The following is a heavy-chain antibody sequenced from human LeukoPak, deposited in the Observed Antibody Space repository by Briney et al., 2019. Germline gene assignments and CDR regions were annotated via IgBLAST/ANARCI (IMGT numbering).Heavy chain of an antibody. CDR2: IYYSGST. D-gene: IGHD3-22*01. J-gene: IGHJ4*02. CDR3: ARGGGGYDDSSGYYFDY. CDR1: GGSISSYY. V-gene: IGHV4-59*13. Sequence: SEPLSLTCTVSGGSISSYYWSWIRQPPGRGLEWFGYIYYSGSTNYNPSLKSRVTISVDTSKNQFSLKLSSVTAADTAVYYCARGGGGYDDSSGYYFDYWGQGTLVTVSS.